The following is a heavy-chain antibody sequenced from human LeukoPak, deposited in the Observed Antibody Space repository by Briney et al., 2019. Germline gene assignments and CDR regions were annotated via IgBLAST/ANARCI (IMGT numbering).Heavy chain of an antibody. CDR2: IYYSGGT. J-gene: IGHJ4*02. CDR1: GGSISSYY. CDR3: ARDSAFLAFDY. D-gene: IGHD2/OR15-2a*01. V-gene: IGHV4-59*01. Sequence: SETLSLTCTVSGGSISSYYWSWIRQPPGKGLEWIGYIYYSGGTNYNPSLKSRVTISVDTSKNQFSLKLSSVTAADTAVYYCARDSAFLAFDYWGQGTLVTVSS.